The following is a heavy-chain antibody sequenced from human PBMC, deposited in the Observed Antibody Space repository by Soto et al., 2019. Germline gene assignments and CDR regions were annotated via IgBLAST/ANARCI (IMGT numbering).Heavy chain of an antibody. D-gene: IGHD6-19*01. CDR2: INAGNGNT. Sequence: ASVKVSCKASGYTFTSYAMHWVRQAPGQRLEWMGWINAGNGNTKYSQKFQGRVTITRDTSASTAYMELSSLRSEDTAVYYCARAVAGTRGYYFDYWGQGTLVTVS. CDR1: GYTFTSYA. CDR3: ARAVAGTRGYYFDY. V-gene: IGHV1-3*01. J-gene: IGHJ4*02.